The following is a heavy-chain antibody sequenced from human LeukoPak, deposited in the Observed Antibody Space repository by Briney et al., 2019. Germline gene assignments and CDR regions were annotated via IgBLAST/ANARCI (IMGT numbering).Heavy chain of an antibody. D-gene: IGHD6-19*01. CDR3: ARGSGWYFS. J-gene: IGHJ5*02. V-gene: IGHV3-30*02. CDR2: IRSDGSNK. Sequence: GGSLRLSCAASGFTFSSYGMHWVRQAPGKGLEWVTFIRSDGSNKYYADSVKGRFTISRDNAKNSLYLQMNSLRVEDTAVYYCARGSGWYFSWGQGTLVTVSS. CDR1: GFTFSSYG.